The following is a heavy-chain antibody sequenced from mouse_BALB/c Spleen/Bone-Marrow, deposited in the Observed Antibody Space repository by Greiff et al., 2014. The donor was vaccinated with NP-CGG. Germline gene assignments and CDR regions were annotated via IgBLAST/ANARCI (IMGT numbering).Heavy chain of an antibody. CDR1: GFSLTTYG. V-gene: IGHV2-2*02. CDR3: ARKGYTGYFDV. D-gene: IGHD2-2*01. J-gene: IGHJ1*01. Sequence: VQRVESGPGLVKPSQSLSITCTVSGFSLTTYGLHWVRQSPGKGLEWLGVIWSGGGTDYNAAFISRLIITKDNSKSQVFFKMNSLQTNDTAMYYCARKGYTGYFDVWGAGTTVTVSS. CDR2: IWSGGGT.